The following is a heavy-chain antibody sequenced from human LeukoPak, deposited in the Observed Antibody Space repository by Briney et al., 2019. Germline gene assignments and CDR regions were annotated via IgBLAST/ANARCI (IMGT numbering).Heavy chain of an antibody. CDR1: GYTFTSYY. J-gene: IGHJ4*02. CDR3: ARDLPNWNPFDY. D-gene: IGHD1-20*01. CDR2: INPNSGGT. Sequence: ASVKVSCKASGYTFTSYYMHWVRQAPGQELEWMGRINPNSGGTNYAQKFQGRVTMTRDTSISTAYMELSRLRSDDTAVYYCARDLPNWNPFDYWGQGTLVTVSS. V-gene: IGHV1-2*06.